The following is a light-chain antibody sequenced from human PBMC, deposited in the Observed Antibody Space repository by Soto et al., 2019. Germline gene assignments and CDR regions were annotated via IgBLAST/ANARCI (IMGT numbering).Light chain of an antibody. CDR2: DAS. J-gene: IGKJ3*01. Sequence: EIVLTQSPATLSLSPGERATLSCRASQSVSSYLAWYQQKPGQAPRLLIYDASNRATGIPARFSGSGSGTDCTLTISSLEPYDFAVYYCQQRSNWPPIFTFGPGTKVDIK. CDR1: QSVSSY. V-gene: IGKV3-11*01. CDR3: QQRSNWPPIFT.